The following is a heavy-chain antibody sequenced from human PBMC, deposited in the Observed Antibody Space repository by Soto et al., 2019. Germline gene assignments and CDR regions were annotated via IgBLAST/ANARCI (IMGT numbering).Heavy chain of an antibody. Sequence: EVQLVESGGGLVKPGGSLRLSCAASGFTFSSYSMNWVRQAPGKGLEWVSSISSSSSYIYYADSVKGRFTISRDNAKNSLYLQMNSLRAEDTAVYYCARDSVQSGVHFDYWGQGTLVTVSS. CDR3: ARDSVQSGVHFDY. CDR2: ISSSSSYI. CDR1: GFTFSSYS. D-gene: IGHD1-26*01. J-gene: IGHJ4*02. V-gene: IGHV3-21*01.